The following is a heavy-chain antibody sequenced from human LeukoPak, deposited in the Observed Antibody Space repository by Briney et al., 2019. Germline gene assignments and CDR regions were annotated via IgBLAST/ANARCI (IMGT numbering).Heavy chain of an antibody. V-gene: IGHV3-48*03. CDR3: ARKSLGIVAAGTFFGS. CDR2: ISSSGSAI. D-gene: IGHD6-13*01. Sequence: GGSLRLSCAASGFTFSRYEMSWVRQAPGKGLEWVSYISSSGSAIYNADSVKGRFTISRDNAKNSLYLQMNSLRAEDTAIYYCARKSLGIVAAGTFFGSWGQGTLVTVSS. CDR1: GFTFSRYE. J-gene: IGHJ5*02.